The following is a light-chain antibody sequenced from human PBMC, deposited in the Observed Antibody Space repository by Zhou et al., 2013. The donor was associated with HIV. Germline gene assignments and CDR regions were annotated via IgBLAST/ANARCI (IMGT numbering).Light chain of an antibody. J-gene: IGKJ1*01. Sequence: DIQMTQSPSSLSASVGDRVTITCRASQSISSYLNWYQQKPGKAPKLLIYEASSLQSGVPSRFSGSGSGTEFTLTIDSVQPDDFATYYCQHQTTFGQGTKVDVK. CDR3: QHQTT. CDR2: EAS. V-gene: IGKV1-39*01. CDR1: QSISSY.